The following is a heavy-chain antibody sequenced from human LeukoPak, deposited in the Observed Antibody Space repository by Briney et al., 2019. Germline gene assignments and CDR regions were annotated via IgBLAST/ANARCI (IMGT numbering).Heavy chain of an antibody. V-gene: IGHV4-30-4*01. D-gene: IGHD3-22*01. Sequence: SETLSLTCNVSGGSISSGDYFWNWIRQPPGKGLEWLGYIHYTGSTYYNPSLQSRVTMSVDKSKNQFSLRLSSVTAADTAVYYCARGSDHYFYDSSGYFVLDYWGQGALVTVSS. CDR1: GGSISSGDYF. J-gene: IGHJ4*02. CDR3: ARGSDHYFYDSSGYFVLDY. CDR2: IHYTGST.